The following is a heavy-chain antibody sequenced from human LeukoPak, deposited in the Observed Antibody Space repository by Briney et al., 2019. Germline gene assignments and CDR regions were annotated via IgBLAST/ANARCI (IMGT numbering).Heavy chain of an antibody. Sequence: SETLSLTCAVSGGSISSSNWWSWVRQPPGKGLEWIGEIYHSGSTNYNPSLKSRVTISVDKSKNQFSLKLSSVTAADTAVYYCASTLMATTWYFDYWGQGTLVTVSS. D-gene: IGHD5-24*01. CDR1: GGSISSSNW. CDR2: IYHSGST. J-gene: IGHJ4*02. CDR3: ASTLMATTWYFDY. V-gene: IGHV4-4*02.